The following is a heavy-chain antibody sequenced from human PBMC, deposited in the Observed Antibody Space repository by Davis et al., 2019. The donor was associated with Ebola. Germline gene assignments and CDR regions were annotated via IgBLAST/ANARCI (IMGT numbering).Heavy chain of an antibody. CDR1: GFTFSSFW. CDR2: IKQDGSEK. Sequence: GESLKISCATSGFTFSSFWMNWVRQAPGKGLEWVANIKQDGSEKYYVDSVRGRFTISRDNAKNSLYLQMNSLRAEDTAVYYCAKDSGRYFDWLSRSYFDYWGQGTLVTVSS. CDR3: AKDSGRYFDWLSRSYFDY. D-gene: IGHD3-9*01. V-gene: IGHV3-7*01. J-gene: IGHJ4*02.